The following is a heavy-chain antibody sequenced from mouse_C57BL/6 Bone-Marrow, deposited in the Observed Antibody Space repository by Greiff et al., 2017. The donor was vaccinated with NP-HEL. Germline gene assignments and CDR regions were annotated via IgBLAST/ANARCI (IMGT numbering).Heavy chain of an antibody. V-gene: IGHV5-6*01. J-gene: IGHJ2*01. CDR3: ASLISTVFDY. CDR1: GFTFSSYG. CDR2: ISSGGGYN. D-gene: IGHD1-1*01. Sequence: EVQRVESGGDLVKPGGSLKLSCAASGFTFSSYGMSWVRQTPDKRLEWVATISSGGGYNYYPDSVQGRFTISSGNAKNTLYLQMSSLKSKDTARYYCASLISTVFDYWGQGTTLTVSS.